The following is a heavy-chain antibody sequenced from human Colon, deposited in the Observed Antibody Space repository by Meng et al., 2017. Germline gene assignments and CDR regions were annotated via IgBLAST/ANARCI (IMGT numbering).Heavy chain of an antibody. CDR2: IYHSGSP. CDR3: ARGGYYSYPPLPSSSFSS. D-gene: IGHD2-21*01. Sequence: QVRLPHWGAGLLKPSETRSLTCAVSGDSIRSGGYSWSWIRQPLGKGLEWIGSIYHSGSPVSPPSLPPPLSLSFLPSQNQVSLKLNSVTAADTAVYYCARGGYYSYPPLPSSSFSSWGQGTLVTVSS. J-gene: IGHJ5*02. V-gene: IGHV4-30-2*01. CDR1: GDSIRSGGYS.